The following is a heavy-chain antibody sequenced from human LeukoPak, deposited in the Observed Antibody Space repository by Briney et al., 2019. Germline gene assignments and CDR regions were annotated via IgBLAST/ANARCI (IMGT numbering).Heavy chain of an antibody. V-gene: IGHV3-21*01. Sequence: GGSLRLSCAASGFTFSSYSMNWVRQAPGKGLEWVSSISSSSSYIYYADSVKGRFTISRDNAKNSLYQQMNSRRAEDTAVCYCPRMERLHDEAFDIWGQGSMFTVSS. J-gene: IGHJ3*02. CDR2: ISSSSSYI. CDR3: PRMERLHDEAFDI. D-gene: IGHD1-26*01. CDR1: GFTFSSYS.